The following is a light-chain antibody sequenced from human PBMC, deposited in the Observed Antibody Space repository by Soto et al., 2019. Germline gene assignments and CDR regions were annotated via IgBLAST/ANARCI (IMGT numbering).Light chain of an antibody. Sequence: IVLTQSPGNLALPSGEAATLACRSSQYIASSYLAWYQQIPGQTPRLLFDGASTRATGIPVRFSGRGAGTEFTLNISSLQSEDFAVYYCHQYDDGPYTFGQGTKVDIK. CDR3: HQYDDGPYT. CDR1: QYIASSY. J-gene: IGKJ2*01. CDR2: GAS. V-gene: IGKV3-15*01.